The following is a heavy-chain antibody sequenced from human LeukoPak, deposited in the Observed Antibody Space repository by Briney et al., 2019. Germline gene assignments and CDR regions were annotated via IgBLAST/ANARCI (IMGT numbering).Heavy chain of an antibody. Sequence: GGSLRLSCAASGFTFSSYAMHWVRQAPGKGLEWVAVISYDGSNKYYADSVKGRFTISRDNSKNTLYLQMNSLRAEDTAVYYCARGYGYSYGPDYWGQGTLVTVSS. V-gene: IGHV3-30-3*01. CDR2: ISYDGSNK. CDR3: ARGYGYSYGPDY. CDR1: GFTFSSYA. D-gene: IGHD5-18*01. J-gene: IGHJ4*02.